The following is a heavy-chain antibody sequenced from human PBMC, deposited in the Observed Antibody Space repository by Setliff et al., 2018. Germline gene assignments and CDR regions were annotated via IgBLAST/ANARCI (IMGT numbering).Heavy chain of an antibody. V-gene: IGHV3-74*03. Sequence: PGGSLRLSCAASGFTFSTYWMHWVRQVPGKGLVWVSRIGTDGSGTEYADSVKGRFTVSRDNAKNTLYLQMNRLRAEDTAVYYCARVIVGGGNTPFDLWGQGTLVTSPQ. CDR3: ARVIVGGGNTPFDL. D-gene: IGHD2-21*01. CDR1: GFTFSTYW. CDR2: IGTDGSGT. J-gene: IGHJ4*02.